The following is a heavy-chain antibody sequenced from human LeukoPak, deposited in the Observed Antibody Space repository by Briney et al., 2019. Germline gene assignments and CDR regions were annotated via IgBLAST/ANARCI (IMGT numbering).Heavy chain of an antibody. CDR2: IYYSGST. J-gene: IGHJ6*02. V-gene: IGHV4-59*01. CDR1: GGSISSYY. Sequence: SETLSLTCTVSGGSISSYYWSWIRQLPGKGLEWIGYIYYSGSTNYNPSLKSRVTISVDTSKNQFSLKLSSVTAADTAVYYCARDQGVATYNYYGLDVWGQGTTVTVSS. D-gene: IGHD2-8*01. CDR3: ARDQGVATYNYYGLDV.